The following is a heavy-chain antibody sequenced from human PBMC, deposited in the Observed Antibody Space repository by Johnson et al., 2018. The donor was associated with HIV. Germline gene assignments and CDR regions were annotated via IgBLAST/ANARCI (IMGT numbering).Heavy chain of an antibody. V-gene: IGHV3-30-3*01. CDR3: ARGIAARWRALDACDI. D-gene: IGHD6-6*01. Sequence: VQLVESGGGVVQPGRSLRLACAASGFTFSSYAMHWVRQAPGKGLEWVALISHHGSNKYYADSVKGRFTISRDSSKNTLYLQMNSLRAEDTAVYYCARGIAARWRALDACDIWGQGTMVTGSS. J-gene: IGHJ3*02. CDR2: ISHHGSNK. CDR1: GFTFSSYA.